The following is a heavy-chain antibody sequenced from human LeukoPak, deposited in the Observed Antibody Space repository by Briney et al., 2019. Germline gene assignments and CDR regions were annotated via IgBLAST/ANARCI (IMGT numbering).Heavy chain of an antibody. Sequence: GASVKVSCKASGGTFSSYAISWVRQAPGQGLEWMGGIIPSFGTSNYAQKFQGRVTMTADESTSTAYMELSRLRSEDTAVYFCASAPRYSSSWPNNWFDPWGQGTLVTVSS. V-gene: IGHV1-69*13. CDR3: ASAPRYSSSWPNNWFDP. CDR2: IIPSFGTS. D-gene: IGHD6-13*01. CDR1: GGTFSSYA. J-gene: IGHJ5*02.